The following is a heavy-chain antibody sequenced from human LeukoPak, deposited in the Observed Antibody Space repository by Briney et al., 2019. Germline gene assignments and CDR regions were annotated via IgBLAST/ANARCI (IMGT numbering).Heavy chain of an antibody. J-gene: IGHJ6*03. Sequence: PSETLSLTCTVSGGSISSGSYYWSWIRQPAGKGLEWIGRIYTSGSTNYNPSLKSRVTISVDTSKNQFSLKLSSVTAADTAVYYCARDLGSGVYYYYYYMDVWGKGATVTASS. CDR1: GGSISSGSYY. CDR3: ARDLGSGVYYYYYYMDV. D-gene: IGHD3-10*01. V-gene: IGHV4-61*02. CDR2: IYTSGST.